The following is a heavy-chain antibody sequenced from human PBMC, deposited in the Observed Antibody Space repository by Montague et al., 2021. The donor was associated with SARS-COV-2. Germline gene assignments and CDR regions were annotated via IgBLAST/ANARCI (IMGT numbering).Heavy chain of an antibody. Sequence: SETLSLTCTVSGDSISTYYWSWIRQPPGKGLEWIGYIYYNGYTNYNPSLKSRVTISVDTSKNQFSLRLSSVTAADTAVYLCARGGATYYYDTSGNVNAFDTWGQGTMVTVSS. J-gene: IGHJ3*02. CDR2: IYYNGYT. V-gene: IGHV4-59*01. D-gene: IGHD3-22*01. CDR1: GDSISTYY. CDR3: ARGGATYYYDTSGNVNAFDT.